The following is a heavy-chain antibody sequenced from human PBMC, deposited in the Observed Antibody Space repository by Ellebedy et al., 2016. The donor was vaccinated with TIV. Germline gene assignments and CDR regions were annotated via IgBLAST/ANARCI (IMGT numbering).Heavy chain of an antibody. CDR3: ARVGTELVTVEEYYYYMDV. Sequence: ASVKVSCKASGYTFISYHVHWVRQAPGQGLEWMGLINPYDGSTNYNPSLESRVTISVDTSKNQISLRLTSVTAADTAVYYCARVGTELVTVEEYYYYMDVWGKGTTVTVSS. V-gene: IGHV1-46*01. CDR2: INPYDGST. CDR1: GYTFISYH. D-gene: IGHD3-9*01. J-gene: IGHJ6*03.